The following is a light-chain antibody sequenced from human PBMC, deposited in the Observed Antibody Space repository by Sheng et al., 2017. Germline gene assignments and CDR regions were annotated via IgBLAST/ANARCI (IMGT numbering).Light chain of an antibody. CDR1: QNVFYNSNNKNY. J-gene: IGKJ1*01. CDR2: WAS. CDR3: QQYYAIPWT. Sequence: DIVMTQSPDSLAVSLGERATINCKSSQNVFYNSNNKNYLAWYQQKPGQPPKLLIYWASARESGVTDRFGGSGSGTDFTLTINSLQAEDVAVYYCQQYYAIPWTFGQGTKVEIK. V-gene: IGKV4-1*01.